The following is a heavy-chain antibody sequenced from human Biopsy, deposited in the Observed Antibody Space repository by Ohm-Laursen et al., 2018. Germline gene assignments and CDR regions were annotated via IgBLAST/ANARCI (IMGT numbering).Heavy chain of an antibody. CDR1: GFAFSYYG. J-gene: IGHJ5*02. CDR3: ARDDDTTGHYMILNH. V-gene: IGHV3-33*01. Sequence: SLRLSCTASGFAFSYYGLHWVRQAPGRGLQWVAVMWSDGINKNYADSVKGRYTVSRDNSNNVLYLQMGSLRDEDSAVYYCARDDDTTGHYMILNHWGQGTLVTVSS. D-gene: IGHD3-9*01. CDR2: MWSDGINK.